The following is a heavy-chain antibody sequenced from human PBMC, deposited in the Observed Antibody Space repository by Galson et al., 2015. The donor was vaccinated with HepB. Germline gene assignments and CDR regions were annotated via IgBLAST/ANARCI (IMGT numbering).Heavy chain of an antibody. V-gene: IGHV1-69*13. Sequence: SVKVSCKASGGTFSSNAISWVRQAPGQGLEWMGGIISIFGTANYAQKFQGRVTITADESTSTAYMELSSLRSEDTAVYYCATSTYYDFWSGYYRQRAFDIWGQGTMVTVSS. CDR1: GGTFSSNA. D-gene: IGHD3-3*01. CDR2: IISIFGTA. CDR3: ATSTYYDFWSGYYRQRAFDI. J-gene: IGHJ3*02.